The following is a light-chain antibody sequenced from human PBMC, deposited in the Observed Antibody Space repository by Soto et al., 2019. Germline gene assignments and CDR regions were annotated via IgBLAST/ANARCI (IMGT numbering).Light chain of an antibody. V-gene: IGKV3-15*01. J-gene: IGKJ1*01. Sequence: EIVMTQSPATLSVSPGERVTLSCRASQSVSGHLAWYQQKPGQAPRLIISGASTRATGIPARFSDSGSGTEFTLTISSLQSEDFAVYYCHQYHYWWTFGQGTKVEIK. CDR3: HQYHYWWT. CDR2: GAS. CDR1: QSVSGH.